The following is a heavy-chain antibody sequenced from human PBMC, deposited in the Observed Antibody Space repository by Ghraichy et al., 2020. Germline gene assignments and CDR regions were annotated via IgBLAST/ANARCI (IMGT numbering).Heavy chain of an antibody. V-gene: IGHV4-34*01. J-gene: IGHJ4*02. Sequence: SETLSLTCAVYGGSFSGYYWSWIRQPPGKGLEWIGEINHSGSTNYNPSLKSRVTISVDTSKNQFSLKLSSVTAADTAVYYCARVGYDILTGLFYYFDYWGQGTLVTVSS. D-gene: IGHD3-9*01. CDR2: INHSGST. CDR3: ARVGYDILTGLFYYFDY. CDR1: GGSFSGYY.